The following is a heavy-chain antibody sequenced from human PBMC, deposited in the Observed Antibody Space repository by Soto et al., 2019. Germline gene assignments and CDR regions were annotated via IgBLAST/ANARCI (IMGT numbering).Heavy chain of an antibody. CDR2: IYYSGST. Sequence: TSETLSLTCTVSGGSISSGGYYWSWIRQHPGKGLEWIGYIYYSGSTYYNPSLKSRVTISVDTSKNQFSLKLSSVTAADTAVYYCATSTVVTPNAFDIWGQGTMVTVSS. J-gene: IGHJ3*02. V-gene: IGHV4-31*03. CDR1: GGSISSGGYY. D-gene: IGHD4-17*01. CDR3: ATSTVVTPNAFDI.